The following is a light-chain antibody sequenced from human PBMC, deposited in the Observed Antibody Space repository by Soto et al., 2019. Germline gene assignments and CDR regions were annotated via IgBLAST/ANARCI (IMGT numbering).Light chain of an antibody. CDR2: EVS. Sequence: QSVLTQPASVSGSPGQSITISCTGTSSDVGGYNYVSWYQQHPGKVPKRMIYEVSNRPSGVSSRFSGSKSGNTASLAISGLQAEDEADYYCSSYTGSGTYVFGSGTKLTVL. CDR1: SSDVGGYNY. J-gene: IGLJ1*01. V-gene: IGLV2-14*01. CDR3: SSYTGSGTYV.